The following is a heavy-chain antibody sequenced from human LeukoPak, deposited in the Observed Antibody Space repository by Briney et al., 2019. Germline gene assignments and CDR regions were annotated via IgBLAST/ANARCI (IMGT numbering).Heavy chain of an antibody. CDR2: IYYSGST. CDR3: ARMGDVEGSVAFDI. J-gene: IGHJ3*02. CDR1: GFTFSSYA. D-gene: IGHD2-21*01. Sequence: PGGSLRLSCAASGFTFSSYAMSWVRQAPGKGLEWIGSIYYSGSTYYNPSLKSRVTISVDTSKNQFSLKLSSVTAADTAVYYCARMGDVEGSVAFDIWGQGTMVTVSS. V-gene: IGHV4-39*01.